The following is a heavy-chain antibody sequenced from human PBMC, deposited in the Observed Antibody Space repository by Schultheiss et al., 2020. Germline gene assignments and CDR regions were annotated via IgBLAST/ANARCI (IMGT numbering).Heavy chain of an antibody. CDR1: GFTFSSYE. D-gene: IGHD5-24*01. CDR3: AREWGDGYPGVDY. J-gene: IGHJ4*02. CDR2: ISSSGSTI. V-gene: IGHV3-48*03. Sequence: VGSLRLSCAASGFTFSSYEMNWVRQAPGKGLEWVSYISSSGSTIYYADSVKGRFTISRDNAKNSLYLQMNSLRAEDTAVYYCAREWGDGYPGVDYWGQGTLVTVSS.